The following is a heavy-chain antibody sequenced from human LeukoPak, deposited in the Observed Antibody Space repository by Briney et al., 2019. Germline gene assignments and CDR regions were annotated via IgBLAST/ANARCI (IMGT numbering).Heavy chain of an antibody. CDR1: GDTLTKLM. CDR2: FDPEDGET. J-gene: IGHJ4*02. Sequence: ASVRVSCKVSGDTLTKLMKHWVRQAPGKGLEWMGGFDPEDGETIYAQKFQGRVTLTEDTSADTAYMELSGLRSEDTAVYFCGRYFHGSGYYYRVGSFDYWGQGSLVTVSS. V-gene: IGHV1-24*01. CDR3: GRYFHGSGYYYRVGSFDY. D-gene: IGHD3-10*01.